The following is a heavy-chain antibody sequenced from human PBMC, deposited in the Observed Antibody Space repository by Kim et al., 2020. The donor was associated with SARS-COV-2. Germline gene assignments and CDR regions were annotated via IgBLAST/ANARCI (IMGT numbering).Heavy chain of an antibody. CDR1: GGSISSYY. Sequence: SETLSLTCTVSGGSISSYYWSCIRQPPGKGLEWIGYIYYSGSTNYNPSLKSRVTISVDTSKNQFSLKLSSVTAADTAVYYCARSVRHQHGYNSWGWYFD. V-gene: IGHV4-59*01. CDR3: ARSVRHQHGYNSWGWYFD. J-gene: IGHJ2*01. CDR2: IYYSGST. D-gene: IGHD1-1*01.